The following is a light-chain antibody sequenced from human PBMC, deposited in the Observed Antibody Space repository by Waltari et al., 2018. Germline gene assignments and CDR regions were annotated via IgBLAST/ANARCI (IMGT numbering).Light chain of an antibody. J-gene: IGLJ3*02. CDR2: DDT. CDR3: QVWDTSSDHRV. Sequence: SYVLTQPPSVSVAPGQTARLTCGGNNIGNKSVHWYQQKPGQAPVLVVYDDTDRPSGIPERFSGSNSGNTATLTITRVEAGDEADYYCQVWDTSSDHRVFGGGTKLTAL. V-gene: IGLV3-21*02. CDR1: NIGNKS.